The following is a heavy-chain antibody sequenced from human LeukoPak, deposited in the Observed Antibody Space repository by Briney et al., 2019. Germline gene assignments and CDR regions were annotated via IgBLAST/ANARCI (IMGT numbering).Heavy chain of an antibody. CDR3: ARGGGLEDHSGNSDYYSDAFDI. CDR2: INPNSGYP. Sequence: ASVKVSCKASGYTFISYYIYWVRQAPGQGLEWMGLINPNSGYPQYAQKLQGRVTVTRDMSTNTVYMELSSLRSEDTAVYYCARGGGLEDHSGNSDYYSDAFDIWGQGTMVTVSS. CDR1: GYTFISYY. J-gene: IGHJ3*02. D-gene: IGHD3-22*01. V-gene: IGHV1-46*01.